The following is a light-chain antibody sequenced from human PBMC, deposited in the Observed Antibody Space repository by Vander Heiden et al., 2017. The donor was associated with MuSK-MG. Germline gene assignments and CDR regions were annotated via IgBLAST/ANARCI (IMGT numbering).Light chain of an antibody. J-gene: IGLJ3*02. CDR3: VLYRGGDIVM. CDR2: DTK. CDR1: SGSVSTSSY. Sequence: QTVVTQEPSLSVSPGGTVTLTFGLSSGSVSTSSYPGWYQQTPGQAQRTLIYDTKTRCAGVPDRFSGSRRGNKVALTITGAKADEEGNYYGVLYRGGDIVMFGGGTRLTVL. V-gene: IGLV8-61*01.